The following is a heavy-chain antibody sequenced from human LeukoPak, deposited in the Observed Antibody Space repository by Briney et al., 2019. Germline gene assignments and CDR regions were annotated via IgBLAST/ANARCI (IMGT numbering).Heavy chain of an antibody. Sequence: GSLRLSCAASGFTFSSYDMNWVRQAPGKGLEWISYISRSSSTLYYADSVKGRFTISRDNAKSSLYLQMNSLRDDDTAVYYCARDRTSGYNYASGYWGQGTLVTVSS. D-gene: IGHD5-24*01. CDR3: ARDRTSGYNYASGY. CDR1: GFTFSSYD. J-gene: IGHJ4*02. CDR2: ISRSSSTL. V-gene: IGHV3-48*02.